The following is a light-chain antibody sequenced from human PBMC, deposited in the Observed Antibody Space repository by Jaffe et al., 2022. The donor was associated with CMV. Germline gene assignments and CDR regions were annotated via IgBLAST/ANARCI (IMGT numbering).Light chain of an antibody. V-gene: IGLV2-23*02. CDR3: CSYASTTTYV. CDR1: SSDVGSYDL. Sequence: QSALTQPASVSGSPGQSITISCTGTSSDVGSYDLVSWYQQHPGKAPKLMIYEVSERPSGVSNRFSGSKSGNTASLTISGLQAEDEADYYCCSYASTTTYVFGTGTKVTVI. CDR2: EVS. J-gene: IGLJ1*01.